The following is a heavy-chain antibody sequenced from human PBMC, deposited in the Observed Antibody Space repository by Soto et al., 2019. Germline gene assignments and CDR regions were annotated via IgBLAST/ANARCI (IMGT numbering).Heavy chain of an antibody. J-gene: IGHJ4*02. Sequence: QVRLIQSGPEMMQPGASVRVSCTASGFTALSYAFHWVRQAPGQGPEWLGWLNGGVDGTSYLQRLQGRVTISRDTSANTVYLEVNSLTSEDTAVYYCAREVKGVTSFDYWGQGTLVTVCS. CDR1: GFTALSYA. CDR3: AREVKGVTSFDY. CDR2: LNGGVDGT. V-gene: IGHV1-3*01. D-gene: IGHD3-10*01.